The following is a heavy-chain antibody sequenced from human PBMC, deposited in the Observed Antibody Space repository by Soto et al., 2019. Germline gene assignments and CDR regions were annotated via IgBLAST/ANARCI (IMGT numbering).Heavy chain of an antibody. CDR3: ASGKAWEVLLAY. CDR2: LYFSGST. D-gene: IGHD1-26*01. CDR1: GASINSGGYY. V-gene: IGHV4-31*03. Sequence: QVQLQESGPGLVKPSQTLSLTCTVSGASINSGGYYWSWIRQLPGKGLEWIGYLYFSGSTYYNPSLESRVTISRDTSQNQFSRQLSSVTAADTAVYYCASGKAWEVLLAYWGQGTLATVSS. J-gene: IGHJ4*02.